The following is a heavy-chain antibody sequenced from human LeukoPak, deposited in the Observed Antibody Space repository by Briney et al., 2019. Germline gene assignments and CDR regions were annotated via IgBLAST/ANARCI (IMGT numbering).Heavy chain of an antibody. J-gene: IGHJ4*02. CDR3: AREEKYYYDSSGYFDDY. D-gene: IGHD3-22*01. V-gene: IGHV1-69*05. CDR1: GGTFSSYA. CDR2: IIPIFGTA. Sequence: GASVKVSCKASGGTFSSYAISWVRQAPGQGLEWMGRIIPIFGTANYAQKFQGRVTITTDESTSTAYMELSSLRSEDTAVYYCAREEKYYYDSSGYFDDYWGQGTLVTVSS.